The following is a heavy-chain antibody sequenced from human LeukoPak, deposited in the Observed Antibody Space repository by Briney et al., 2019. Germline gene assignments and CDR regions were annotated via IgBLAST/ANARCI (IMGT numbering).Heavy chain of an antibody. J-gene: IGHJ6*02. Sequence: GRSLRLSCAASGFTFSSYGMHWVRQAPGKGLEWVAVIWYDGSNKYYADSVKGRFTISRDNSKNTLYLQMNSLRAEDTAVYYRARDRGIAAAVYYYYGMDVWGQGTTVTVSS. D-gene: IGHD6-13*01. CDR2: IWYDGSNK. CDR1: GFTFSSYG. V-gene: IGHV3-33*01. CDR3: ARDRGIAAAVYYYYGMDV.